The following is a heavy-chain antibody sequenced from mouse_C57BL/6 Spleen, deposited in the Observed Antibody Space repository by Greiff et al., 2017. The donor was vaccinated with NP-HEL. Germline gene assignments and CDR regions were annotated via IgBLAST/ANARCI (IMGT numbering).Heavy chain of an antibody. J-gene: IGHJ3*01. CDR2: IYPGDGDT. V-gene: IGHV1-80*01. CDR1: GYAFSSYW. Sequence: QVQLQQSGAELVKPGASVKISCKASGYAFSSYWMNWVKQRPGKGLEWIGQIYPGDGDTKYNGKFKGKATLTADKSSSTAYMQLSSLAAEDSSVYFCARSGGAWFAYWGQGTLVTVSA. D-gene: IGHD3-1*01. CDR3: ARSGGAWFAY.